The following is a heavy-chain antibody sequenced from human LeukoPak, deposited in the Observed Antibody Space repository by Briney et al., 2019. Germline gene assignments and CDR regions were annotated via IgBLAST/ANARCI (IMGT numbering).Heavy chain of an antibody. CDR1: GFTFSTYG. Sequence: GRSLRLSCAASGFTFSTYGMHWVRQAPGKGLEWVAIISYDGSKKYYADSVKGRFTISRDNSKNTLYLQMNSLRAEDTAVYFRARRGSSNYFDYWGQGTLATVSS. D-gene: IGHD3-16*01. CDR3: ARRGSSNYFDY. J-gene: IGHJ4*02. V-gene: IGHV3-30*03. CDR2: ISYDGSKK.